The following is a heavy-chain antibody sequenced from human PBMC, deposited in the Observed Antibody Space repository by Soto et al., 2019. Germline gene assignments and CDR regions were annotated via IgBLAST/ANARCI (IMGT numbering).Heavy chain of an antibody. J-gene: IGHJ5*02. D-gene: IGHD2-21*02. CDR2: IIPILGIA. Sequence: QVQLVQSGAEVKKPGSSVKVSCKASGGTFSSYTISWVRQAPGQGLEWMGRIIPILGIANYAQKFQGRVTXSXDXXTGAAYMERSSLRAEDTAVDYCARGGDDPRGRFDPWGQGALVTVSA. CDR1: GGTFSSYT. V-gene: IGHV1-69*02. CDR3: ARGGDDPRGRFDP.